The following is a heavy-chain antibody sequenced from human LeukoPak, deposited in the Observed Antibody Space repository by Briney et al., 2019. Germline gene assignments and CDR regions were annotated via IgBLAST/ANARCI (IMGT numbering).Heavy chain of an antibody. V-gene: IGHV1-8*01. D-gene: IGHD2-15*01. CDR3: ARDDCSGGSCSGGHYLDY. CDR2: MNPNSGNT. CDR1: GYTFTSYG. J-gene: IGHJ4*02. Sequence: ASVKVSCKASGYTFTSYGINWVRQATGQGLEWMGWMNPNSGNTGYAQKFQDRITMTTDTSTTTAYMELKSLTSDDTAVYYCARDDCSGGSCSGGHYLDYWGQGSLVTVSS.